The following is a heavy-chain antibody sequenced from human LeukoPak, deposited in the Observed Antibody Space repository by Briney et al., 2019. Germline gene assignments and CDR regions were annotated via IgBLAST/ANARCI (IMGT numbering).Heavy chain of an antibody. CDR1: GFTFSSYE. J-gene: IGHJ4*02. Sequence: GGSLRLSCAASGFTFSSYEMNWVRQAPGKGLEWVSYIGSSGSTIYYAASVKGRFTISRDTAKNTLYLQMNNLAYEDTALYSKDAAVLTSGIAASSHEYWGEGTLVTVSS. CDR2: IGSSGSTI. CDR3: DAAVLTSGIAASSHEY. V-gene: IGHV3-48*03. D-gene: IGHD6-25*01.